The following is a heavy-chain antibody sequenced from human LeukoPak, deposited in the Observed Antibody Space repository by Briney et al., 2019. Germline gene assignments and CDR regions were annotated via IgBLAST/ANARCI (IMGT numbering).Heavy chain of an antibody. Sequence: TGGSLRLSCAASGFTLSSYEMNWVRLAPGKGLEWISYISRTGNSIYYADSVKGRFTISRDSAKNSLYRQMNSLRAEDTAVYYCARGPYSSNWYVDYWGQGTLVTVAS. V-gene: IGHV3-48*03. CDR2: ISRTGNSI. D-gene: IGHD6-13*01. J-gene: IGHJ4*02. CDR3: ARGPYSSNWYVDY. CDR1: GFTLSSYE.